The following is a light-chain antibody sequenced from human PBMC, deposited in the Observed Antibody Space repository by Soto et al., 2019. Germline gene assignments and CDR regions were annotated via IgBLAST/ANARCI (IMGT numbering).Light chain of an antibody. Sequence: QSVLTQPPSASGTPGQRVTISCSGSSSNIGSNTVNWYQQLPGTAPKLLIYGNNNRPSGVPDRFSGSKSGSSASLAITGLQAEDEADYYCQSTSLNVHVFGTGTKVTVL. V-gene: IGLV1-44*01. CDR3: QSTSLNVHV. J-gene: IGLJ1*01. CDR2: GNN. CDR1: SSNIGSNT.